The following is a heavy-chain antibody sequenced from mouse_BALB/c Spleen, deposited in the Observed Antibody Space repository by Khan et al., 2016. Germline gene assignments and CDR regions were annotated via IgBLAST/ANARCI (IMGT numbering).Heavy chain of an antibody. J-gene: IGHJ3*01. CDR2: IRSKSYNYAT. CDR1: GFTFNTNA. CDR3: VRDTPFAY. V-gene: IGHV10S3*01. Sequence: ELQLVETGGGLVQPKGSLKLSCAASGFTFNTNAMNWVRQAPGKGLEWVARIRSKSYNYATYYGDSVKDRFTISRDESQSMLYLQMNNLKSEDTAMYYCVRDTPFAYWGQGTLVTVSA.